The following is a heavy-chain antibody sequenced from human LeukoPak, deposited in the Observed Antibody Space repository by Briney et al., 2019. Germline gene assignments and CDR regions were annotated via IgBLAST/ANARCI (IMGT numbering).Heavy chain of an antibody. CDR3: AKDRLAAPIAPRFDP. V-gene: IGHV3-23*01. D-gene: IGHD6-6*01. J-gene: IGHJ5*01. Sequence: GGSLRLSCAASGFTFSSYAMSWVCQAPGKGLEWVSVISCSGGSTSYADSVKGRFTISRDNSKNTLYLQMNSLRAEDTALYYCAKDRLAAPIAPRFDPWGQGTQVTVSS. CDR1: GFTFSSYA. CDR2: ISCSGGST.